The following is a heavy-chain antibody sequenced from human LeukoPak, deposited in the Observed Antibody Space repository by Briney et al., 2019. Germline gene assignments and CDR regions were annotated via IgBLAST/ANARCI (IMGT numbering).Heavy chain of an antibody. J-gene: IGHJ4*02. D-gene: IGHD6-13*01. CDR1: GFTFSSYG. V-gene: IGHV3-33*01. CDR3: AREEGIAATIDY. CDR2: IWYDGSNK. Sequence: GGSLRLSCAASGFTFSSYGMHWVRQAPGKGLEWVAVIWYDGSNKYYADSVKGRFTISRDNSKNTLYLQMNSLRAEDTAVYYCAREEGIAATIDYWGQGTLVTASS.